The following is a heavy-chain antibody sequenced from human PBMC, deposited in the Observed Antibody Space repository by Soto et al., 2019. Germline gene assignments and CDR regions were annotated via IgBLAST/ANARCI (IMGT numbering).Heavy chain of an antibody. CDR2: ILDTGST. J-gene: IGHJ4*02. CDR3: ASDKGPDDYFDY. CDR1: GGTISSGGYY. Sequence: SLTLRLTCTVSGGTISSGGYYWSWEHQRPGEGLACIGYILDTGSTYYNPSLKSRVTISIDTSKNQFSLNLSSVTAAETAVHYCASDKGPDDYFDYLGQGTLVTVSS. V-gene: IGHV4-31*03.